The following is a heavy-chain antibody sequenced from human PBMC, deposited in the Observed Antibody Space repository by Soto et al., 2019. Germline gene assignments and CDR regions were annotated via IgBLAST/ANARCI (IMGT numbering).Heavy chain of an antibody. CDR1: GGSISSYD. V-gene: IGHV4-59*01. D-gene: IGHD3-3*01. Sequence: ASETLSLTCTVSGGSISSYDWSWIRQPPGKGLEWIGYIYYSGSTNYNPSLKSRVTISVDTSKNQFSLKLSSVTAADTAVYYCARVYDFWSGYWWFDPWGQGTLVTVSS. CDR2: IYYSGST. J-gene: IGHJ5*02. CDR3: ARVYDFWSGYWWFDP.